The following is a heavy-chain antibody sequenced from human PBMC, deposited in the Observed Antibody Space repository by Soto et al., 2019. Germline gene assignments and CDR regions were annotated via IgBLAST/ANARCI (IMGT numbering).Heavy chain of an antibody. J-gene: IGHJ4*02. CDR2: ISYDGRNK. Sequence: QVQLVESGGGVVQPGRSLRLSCAVSGFSLNDYGMHWVRQPPGKGLEWVADISYDGRNKYYTDSVRGRFTISRDISKGTLYLQMNSLRPEDTAVYYCAKSNRGAYDTPDFWGQGTPVTVSP. D-gene: IGHD3-22*01. CDR3: AKSNRGAYDTPDF. CDR1: GFSLNDYG. V-gene: IGHV3-30*18.